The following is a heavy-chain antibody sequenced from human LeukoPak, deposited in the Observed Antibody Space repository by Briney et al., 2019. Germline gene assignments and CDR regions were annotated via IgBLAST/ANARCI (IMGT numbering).Heavy chain of an antibody. CDR3: ATITDSSSGAYYMDV. CDR2: MNPNSGNT. Sequence: ASVKVSCKASGYTFTSYGISWVRQAPGQGLEWMGWMNPNSGNTGYAQKFQGRVTITRNTSISTAYMELSSLRSEDTAVYYCATITDSSSGAYYMDVWGKGTTVTVSS. D-gene: IGHD6-13*01. J-gene: IGHJ6*03. V-gene: IGHV1-8*03. CDR1: GYTFTSYG.